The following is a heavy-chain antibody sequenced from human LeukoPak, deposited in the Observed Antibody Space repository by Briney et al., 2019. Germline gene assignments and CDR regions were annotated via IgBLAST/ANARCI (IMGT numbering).Heavy chain of an antibody. J-gene: IGHJ3*02. CDR3: ARQVSYYYDSSGYYQRNDAFDI. D-gene: IGHD3-22*01. V-gene: IGHV4-59*08. CDR2: IYFSGGT. Sequence: SGALSLTCTVSGGSISSYNWRWVRPPPGKGREWIGYIYFSGGTNYKPSFKSRVSMSVVTSKNQFSLKLSSVTAADTAVYYCARQVSYYYDSSGYYQRNDAFDIWGQGTMVTVSS. CDR1: GGSISSYN.